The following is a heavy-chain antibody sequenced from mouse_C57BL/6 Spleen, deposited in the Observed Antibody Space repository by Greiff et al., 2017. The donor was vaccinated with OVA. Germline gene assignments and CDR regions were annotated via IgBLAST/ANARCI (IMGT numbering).Heavy chain of an antibody. J-gene: IGHJ2*01. D-gene: IGHD1-1*01. Sequence: VQLQQPGAELVKPGASVKLSCKASGYTFTSYWMHWVKQRPGQGLEWIGMIHPNSGSTNYNEKFKSKATLTVDKSSSTAYMQLSSLTSEDSAVYYCARSYGSSYFAYWGQGTTLTVSS. CDR1: GYTFTSYW. CDR2: IHPNSGST. V-gene: IGHV1-64*01. CDR3: ARSYGSSYFAY.